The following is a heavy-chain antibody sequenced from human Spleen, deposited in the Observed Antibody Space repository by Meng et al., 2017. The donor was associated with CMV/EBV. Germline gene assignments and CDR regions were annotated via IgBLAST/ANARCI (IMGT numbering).Heavy chain of an antibody. V-gene: IGHV3-74*01. CDR3: ASLFGVVPAAMGYYYYYGMDV. CDR2: IYSDGIST. Sequence: GGSLRLSCAVSGINFNTYWIHWVRQVPGKGLVWLSRIYSDGISTRYADSVKGRFTISRDNTNNTLYLQMNSLRAEDTAVYYCASLFGVVPAAMGYYYYYGMDVWGQGTTVTVSS. J-gene: IGHJ6*02. CDR1: GINFNTYW. D-gene: IGHD2-2*01.